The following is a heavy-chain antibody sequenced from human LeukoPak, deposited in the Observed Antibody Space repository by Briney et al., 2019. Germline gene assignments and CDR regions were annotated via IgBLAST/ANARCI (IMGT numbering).Heavy chain of an antibody. V-gene: IGHV3-23*01. D-gene: IGHD4-17*01. CDR2: ISGSGVST. Sequence: GGSLRLSCAASGFTFNNYAMTWVRQAPGKGLEWVSAISGSGVSTYYADSVKGRFTISRDNSKNTLYLQMNSLGAEDTAVYYCAKDCPSYGDCHFDYWGQGTLVTVSS. J-gene: IGHJ4*02. CDR3: AKDCPSYGDCHFDY. CDR1: GFTFNNYA.